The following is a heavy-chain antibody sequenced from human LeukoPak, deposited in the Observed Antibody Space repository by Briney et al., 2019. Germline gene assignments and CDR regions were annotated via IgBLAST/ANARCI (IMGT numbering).Heavy chain of an antibody. CDR1: GGSFSGYY. Sequence: SETLSLTCAVYGGSFSGYYWSWIPQPPGKGLEWIGEINHSGSTNSNPSLKSRVTISVDTSKNQFYLKLSSVTAADTAVYYCARDSGTTGEVKFDPWGQGTLVTVSS. D-gene: IGHD3-10*01. CDR3: ARDSGTTGEVKFDP. V-gene: IGHV4-34*01. J-gene: IGHJ5*02. CDR2: INHSGST.